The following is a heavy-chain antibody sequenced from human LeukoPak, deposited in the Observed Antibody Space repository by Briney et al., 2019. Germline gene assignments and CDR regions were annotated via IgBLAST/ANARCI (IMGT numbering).Heavy chain of an antibody. D-gene: IGHD1-26*01. V-gene: IGHV1-2*06. CDR1: GSTFTGYY. Sequence: ASTKGSSKTSGSTFTGYYMHWVLQAPGPGLEWMGRINPNSGGTNYAQKFQGTVTMTRATSISTAYMELSRLRSDDTAVYYCASGDSGSYVYFDYWGQGTLVTVSS. CDR2: INPNSGGT. J-gene: IGHJ4*02. CDR3: ASGDSGSYVYFDY.